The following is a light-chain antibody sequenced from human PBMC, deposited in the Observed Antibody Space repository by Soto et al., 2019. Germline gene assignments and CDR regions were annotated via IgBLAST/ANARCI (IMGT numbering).Light chain of an antibody. V-gene: IGLV2-14*01. J-gene: IGLJ2*01. CDR2: DVT. CDR3: SSHTSSSTLV. Sequence: QSALTQPASVSGSPGQSITISCTGTSSDIGDYDYVSWYQHLPGKAPKLLIFDVTHRPSGVSDRFSGSKSGNTASLTISGVRPEDEADYYCSSHTSSSTLVFGGGTKLTVL. CDR1: SSDIGDYDY.